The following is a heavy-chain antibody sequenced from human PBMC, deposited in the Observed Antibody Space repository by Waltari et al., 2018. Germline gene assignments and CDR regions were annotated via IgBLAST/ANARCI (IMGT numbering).Heavy chain of an antibody. CDR1: GSSISSGYH. CDR2: IYHSGST. CDR3: ARARGIAVAGGESFDY. Sequence: QGQLQESGTGLAEPSEALSLSCAVSGSSISSGYHWCWIRQPPEKRLEWIGSIYHSGSTYDNPSLKSRVTISVDTSKNQFSLKLGSVTAADTAVYYCARARGIAVAGGESFDYWGQGTLVTVSS. D-gene: IGHD6-19*01. V-gene: IGHV4-38-2*01. J-gene: IGHJ4*02.